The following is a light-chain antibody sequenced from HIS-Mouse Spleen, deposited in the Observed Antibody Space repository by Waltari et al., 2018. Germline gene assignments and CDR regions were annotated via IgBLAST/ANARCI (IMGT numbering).Light chain of an antibody. Sequence: DIQMTQSQSSLSASVGDRVTITSRASQSISSYLNWYQQKPGKAPKLLIYAASSLQSGVPSRFSGSGSGTDFTLTISSLQPEDFATYYCQQSYSTPRTFSQGTKVEIK. CDR1: QSISSY. CDR2: AAS. J-gene: IGKJ1*01. V-gene: IGKV1-39*01. CDR3: QQSYSTPRT.